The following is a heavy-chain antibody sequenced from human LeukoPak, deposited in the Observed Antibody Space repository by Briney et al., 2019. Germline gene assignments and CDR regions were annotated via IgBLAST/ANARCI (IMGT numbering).Heavy chain of an antibody. J-gene: IGHJ1*01. CDR1: GFTFGSYG. Sequence: GGSLRLSCAASGFTFGSYGMSWVRQAPGKGLEWVSFITPNADRTSYADSVEGRFTISRDNPRNTLYMQMNSLRDEDTALYYCAIMHGYYDGSGYWVQWGQGTLITVSS. CDR3: AIMHGYYDGSGYWVQ. CDR2: ITPNADRT. V-gene: IGHV3-23*01. D-gene: IGHD3-22*01.